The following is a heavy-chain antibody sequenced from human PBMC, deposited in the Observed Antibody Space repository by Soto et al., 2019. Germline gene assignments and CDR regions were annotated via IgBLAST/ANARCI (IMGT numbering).Heavy chain of an antibody. CDR2: ISWNDDK. D-gene: IGHD3-16*01. CDR3: AHSPWGAVPDF. Sequence: QITLKESGPTLVKTTQTLTLTCTFSGFSLSARGVGVGWILHPRGTALAWLALISWNDDKRYNPSLPSRLTITKDAATNLVVFSMTNVDPVETATYYCAHSPWGAVPDFWGQGTLANVSS. CDR1: GFSLSARGVG. J-gene: IGHJ4*02. V-gene: IGHV2-5*01.